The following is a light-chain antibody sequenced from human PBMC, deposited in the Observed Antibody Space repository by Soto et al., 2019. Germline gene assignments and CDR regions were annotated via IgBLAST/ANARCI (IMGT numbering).Light chain of an antibody. CDR3: SSYTASSTLL. CDR2: EVS. CDR1: SSDVGGYNY. J-gene: IGLJ1*01. V-gene: IGLV2-14*03. Sequence: QSVLTQPASVSGSPGQSITISCTGTSSDVGGYNYVSWSQQHPGKAPKLLISEVSNRPSGVSNRFSGSKSGNTASLTISGLQADDEADYYCSSYTASSTLLFGTGTKVPS.